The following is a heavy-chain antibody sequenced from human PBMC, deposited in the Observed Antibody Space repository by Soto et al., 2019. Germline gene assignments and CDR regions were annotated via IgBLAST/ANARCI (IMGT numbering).Heavy chain of an antibody. CDR3: ARAISGYVT. CDR1: GITFSTYA. J-gene: IGHJ5*02. CDR2: INTGNGNT. Sequence: QVQLVQSGAEVKKPGASVKVSCKASGITFSTYAIHWVRQAPGQRLEWMGWINTGNGNTRYSQKLQDRVTLTRDTSASTAFMDLSSLSSEDTAIYYCARAISGYVTWGQGTQVTVSS. V-gene: IGHV1-3*04. D-gene: IGHD5-12*01.